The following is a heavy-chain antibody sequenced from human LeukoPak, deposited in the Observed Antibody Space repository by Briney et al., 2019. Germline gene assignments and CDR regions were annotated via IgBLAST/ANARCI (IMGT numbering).Heavy chain of an antibody. J-gene: IGHJ4*02. CDR1: GFTFRSCE. V-gene: IGHV3-74*01. CDR2: IDNDGSGT. D-gene: IGHD5-18*01. CDR3: ATGSGLWSPDY. Sequence: GGSLRLSCAASGFTFRSCELSWVRQAPGKGLVWVSRIDNDGSGTSYADSVKGRFTISRDNAKNRLYVQMNSLRAEDTAVYYCATGSGLWSPDYWGQGTLVTVSS.